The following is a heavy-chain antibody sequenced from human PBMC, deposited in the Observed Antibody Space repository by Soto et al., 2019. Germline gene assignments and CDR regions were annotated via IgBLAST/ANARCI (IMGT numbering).Heavy chain of an antibody. Sequence: SETLSLTCAVYGGSFSGYYWSWIRQPPGKGLEWIGEINHSGSTNYNPSLKSRVTISVDTSKNQFSLKLSSVTAADTAVYYCARGSHYDFWSGYHNWFDPWGQGTLVTVSS. CDR1: GGSFSGYY. CDR3: ARGSHYDFWSGYHNWFDP. V-gene: IGHV4-34*01. J-gene: IGHJ5*02. CDR2: INHSGST. D-gene: IGHD3-3*01.